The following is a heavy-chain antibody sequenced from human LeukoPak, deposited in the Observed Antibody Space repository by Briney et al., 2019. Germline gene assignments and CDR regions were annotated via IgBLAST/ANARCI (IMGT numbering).Heavy chain of an antibody. CDR3: AKDSGVVVAATYFDY. Sequence: GGSLRLSCVVSGISLSNYAMTWVRQAPGKGLEWVSYISDRSGSTTYADSVKGRFTISRDNSKNTLYLQMNSLRAEDTAVYYCAKDSGVVVAATYFDYWGQGTLVTVSS. CDR2: ISDRSGST. D-gene: IGHD2-15*01. V-gene: IGHV3-23*01. CDR1: GISLSNYA. J-gene: IGHJ4*02.